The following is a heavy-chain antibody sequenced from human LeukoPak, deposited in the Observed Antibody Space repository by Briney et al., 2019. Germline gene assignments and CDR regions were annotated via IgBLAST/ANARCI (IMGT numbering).Heavy chain of an antibody. CDR1: GYTFTSYD. V-gene: IGHV1-8*01. Sequence: ASVKVSCKASGYTFTSYDINWVRQATGQGLEWMGWMNPNSGNTGYAQKFQGRVTMTRNTSISTAYMELSSLRSEDTAVYYCARGHDYGYDNWFDPWGQGTLVTVSS. CDR2: MNPNSGNT. J-gene: IGHJ5*02. D-gene: IGHD5-18*01. CDR3: ARGHDYGYDNWFDP.